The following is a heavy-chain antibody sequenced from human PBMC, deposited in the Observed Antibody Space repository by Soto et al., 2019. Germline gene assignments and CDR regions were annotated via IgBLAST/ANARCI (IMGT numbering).Heavy chain of an antibody. Sequence: GGSLRLSCATSGFTFTTYSMNWVRQAPGKGLEWVSSISGTGGQTYHADSVKGRFTISRDNSKETLSLQMDSLRAEDTATYFCVKDQSPRAGGGSVGDYWVPGTLVTVSS. J-gene: IGHJ4*02. V-gene: IGHV3-23*01. CDR2: ISGTGGQT. CDR3: VKDQSPRAGGGSVGDY. D-gene: IGHD6-13*01. CDR1: GFTFTTYS.